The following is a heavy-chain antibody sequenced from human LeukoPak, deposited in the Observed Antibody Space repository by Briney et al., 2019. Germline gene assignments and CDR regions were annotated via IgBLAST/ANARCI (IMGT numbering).Heavy chain of an antibody. CDR3: ARVRRSSSRPDAPDI. J-gene: IGHJ3*02. Sequence: SETLSLTCTVSGGSISSNYWSWIRQPPGKGLEWIGYIYHSGSTSYNPSLKSRVTISVDTSKNQFSLKVSFVTAADTAVYYCARVRRSSSRPDAPDIWGQGTMVTVSS. V-gene: IGHV4-59*01. CDR2: IYHSGST. D-gene: IGHD6-13*01. CDR1: GGSISSNY.